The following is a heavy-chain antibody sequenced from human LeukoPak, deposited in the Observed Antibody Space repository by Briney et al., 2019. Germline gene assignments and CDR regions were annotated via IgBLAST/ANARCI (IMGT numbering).Heavy chain of an antibody. J-gene: IGHJ4*02. V-gene: IGHV4-34*01. CDR3: ARGVSLRGRGGRRFDY. D-gene: IGHD3-10*01. CDR1: GGSFSGYY. CDR2: IHHSGRT. Sequence: SETLSLTCAVYGGSFSGYYWSWIRQPPGKGLEWIGEIHHSGRTNYNPSLKSRVTISVDTSKNQFSLKLSSVTAADTAVYYWARGVSLRGRGGRRFDYWGQGTLVTASS.